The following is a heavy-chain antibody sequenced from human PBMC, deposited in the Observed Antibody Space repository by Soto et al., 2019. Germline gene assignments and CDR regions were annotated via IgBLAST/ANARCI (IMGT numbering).Heavy chain of an antibody. Sequence: WGSLRLSCAACGFTFSGYSMNWVRQAPGKGLEWVSYITSSSSTIFYADSVKGRFTISRDNAKNSLYLQMNSLRAEDTAVYYCARESYDFWSGYFRKYFEYWGQGTLVTVSS. CDR1: GFTFSGYS. V-gene: IGHV3-48*04. CDR2: ITSSSSTI. D-gene: IGHD3-3*01. CDR3: ARESYDFWSGYFRKYFEY. J-gene: IGHJ4*02.